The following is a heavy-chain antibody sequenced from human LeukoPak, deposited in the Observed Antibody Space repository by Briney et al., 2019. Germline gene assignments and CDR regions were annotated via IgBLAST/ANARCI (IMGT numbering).Heavy chain of an antibody. CDR1: GFTVSSNY. CDR2: IYSGGST. Sequence: GGFLRLSCAASGFTVSSNYMSWVRQAPGKGLEWVSVIYSGGSTFYADSVKGRFTISRDDSKNTLYLQMNSLRAEDTAVYYCARDLDETTSSWYYFDYWGQGTLVTVSS. CDR3: ARDLDETTSSWYYFDY. V-gene: IGHV3-53*01. D-gene: IGHD6-13*01. J-gene: IGHJ4*02.